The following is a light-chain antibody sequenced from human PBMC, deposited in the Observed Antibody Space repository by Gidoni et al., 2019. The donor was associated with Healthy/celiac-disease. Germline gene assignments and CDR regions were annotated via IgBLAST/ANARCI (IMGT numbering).Light chain of an antibody. CDR3: QQRSNWPLMYT. V-gene: IGKV3-11*01. CDR2: DAS. Sequence: EIVLTQSPATLSLSPGERATLSCRARQSVSSYLAWYQQKPGQAPRLPIYDASNRATGIPARFSGSGSGTDFTLTISSLEPEDFAVYYCQQRSNWPLMYTFGQGTKLEIK. CDR1: QSVSSY. J-gene: IGKJ2*01.